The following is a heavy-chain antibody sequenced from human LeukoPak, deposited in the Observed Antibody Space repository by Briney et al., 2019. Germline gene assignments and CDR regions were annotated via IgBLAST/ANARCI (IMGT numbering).Heavy chain of an antibody. J-gene: IGHJ4*02. V-gene: IGHV4-4*02. Sequence: SGTLSLTCAVSGGSISISNWWSWVRQPPGKGLEWVGEIYHSGSTNYNPSLKSRVTISVDKSKNSFSLKLSSVTAADTAVYYCASRLYDSAGNFDYWGQGTLVTVSS. D-gene: IGHD3-22*01. CDR2: IYHSGST. CDR3: ASRLYDSAGNFDY. CDR1: GGSISISNW.